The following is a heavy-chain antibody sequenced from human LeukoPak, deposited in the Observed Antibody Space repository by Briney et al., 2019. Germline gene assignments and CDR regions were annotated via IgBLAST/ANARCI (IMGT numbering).Heavy chain of an antibody. CDR2: IYYTGRT. V-gene: IGHV4-39*01. D-gene: IGHD1-26*01. J-gene: IGHJ3*02. CDR1: GDSFSRNTYS. CDR3: ARRGSMGGSFVGAFDI. Sequence: SETLSLACTVSGDSFSRNTYSWGWIRQPPGKGLEWIGSIYYTGRTFYNPSLKSRVTISVDTSRNQFSLKLSSVTAADTAVYYCARRGSMGGSFVGAFDIWGQGTMVTVSS.